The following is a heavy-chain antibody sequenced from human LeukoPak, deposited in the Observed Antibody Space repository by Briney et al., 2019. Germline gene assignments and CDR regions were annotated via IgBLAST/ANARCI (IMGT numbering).Heavy chain of an antibody. Sequence: SETLSLTCNVSGYSITNGYFWGWVRQPPGKGLEWIGSVYGSVNTYYNPSLKSRVTISVDASKNQFSLRLSSVTAADTAVYYCARIDYFDSTGSYFYFSYWGQGTLATVSS. J-gene: IGHJ4*02. CDR3: ARIDYFDSTGSYFYFSY. CDR1: GYSITNGYF. D-gene: IGHD3-22*01. CDR2: VYGSVNT. V-gene: IGHV4-38-2*02.